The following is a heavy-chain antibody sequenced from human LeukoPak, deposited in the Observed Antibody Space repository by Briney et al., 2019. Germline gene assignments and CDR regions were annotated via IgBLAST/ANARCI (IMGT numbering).Heavy chain of an antibody. CDR3: ARVSYGSSWSDY. CDR1: GFTFSSYN. D-gene: IGHD6-13*01. CDR2: ISSGSTTI. J-gene: IGHJ4*02. Sequence: TGGSLRLSCAASGFTFSSYNMNWVRQAPGKGLEWVSYISSGSTTIYYADSVQGRFTISRDNAKNSLYLQMNSLTDEDTAVYYCARVSYGSSWSDYWGQGTLVTVPS. V-gene: IGHV3-48*02.